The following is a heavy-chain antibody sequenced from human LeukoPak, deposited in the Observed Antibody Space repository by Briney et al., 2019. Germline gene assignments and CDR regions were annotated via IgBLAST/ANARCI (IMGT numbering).Heavy chain of an antibody. D-gene: IGHD3-10*01. CDR2: IYTSGST. CDR3: ARTYYYGSGRYFDY. Sequence: SETLSLTCTVSGGSISSYYWSWIRQPAGKGLEWIGRIYTSGSTNYNPSLKSRVTVSVDTSKDQLSLKLTSVTAADTAVYYCARTYYYGSGRYFDYWGQGTLVTVSS. V-gene: IGHV4-4*07. CDR1: GGSISSYY. J-gene: IGHJ4*02.